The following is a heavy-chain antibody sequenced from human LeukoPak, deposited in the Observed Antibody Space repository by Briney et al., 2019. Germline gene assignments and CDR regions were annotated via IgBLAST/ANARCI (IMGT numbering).Heavy chain of an antibody. CDR1: GGTFSRNA. CDR2: INPNSGGT. Sequence: ASVKVSCKASGGTFSRNAISWVRQAPGQGLEWMGWINPNSGGTNYAQKFQGRVTMTRDTSISTAYMELSRLRSDDTAVYYCAGTDIVVVPAAPLDYWGQGTLVTVSS. CDR3: AGTDIVVVPAAPLDY. V-gene: IGHV1-2*02. D-gene: IGHD2-2*01. J-gene: IGHJ4*02.